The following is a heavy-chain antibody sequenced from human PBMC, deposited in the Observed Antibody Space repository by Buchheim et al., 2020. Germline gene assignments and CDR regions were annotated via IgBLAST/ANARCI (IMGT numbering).Heavy chain of an antibody. V-gene: IGHV3-23*04. CDR3: ARRMTFGATPGLDP. D-gene: IGHD3/OR15-3a*01. CDR1: GFTFSSYA. Sequence: EVQVVESGGGLVQPGGSLRLSCADSGFTFSSYAMTWVRQAPGKGLEWVSTIFNTAGGTYYADSVKGRFSTSRDNSQNMVYLQRNTLGAEDTALYYCARRMTFGATPGLDPWGQGTL. J-gene: IGHJ5*02. CDR2: IFNTAGGT.